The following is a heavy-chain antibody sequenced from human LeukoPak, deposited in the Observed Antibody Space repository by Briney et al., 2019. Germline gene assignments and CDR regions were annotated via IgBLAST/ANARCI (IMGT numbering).Heavy chain of an antibody. Sequence: PGGSLRLSCAASGFTVSSNYMSWVRQAPGKGLEWVSVIYSGGSTYYADSVKGRFTISRDNSKNTLYLQMNSLRAEDTAVYYCATSDSSGWYGHYYGMDVWGQGTTVTVSS. CDR1: GFTVSSNY. CDR2: IYSGGST. J-gene: IGHJ6*02. D-gene: IGHD6-19*01. CDR3: ATSDSSGWYGHYYGMDV. V-gene: IGHV3-53*01.